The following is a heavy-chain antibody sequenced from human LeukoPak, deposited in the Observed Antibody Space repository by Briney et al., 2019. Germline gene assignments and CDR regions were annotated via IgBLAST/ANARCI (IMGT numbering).Heavy chain of an antibody. CDR1: GYTFTSYD. CDR3: ARAPIWRGMVTYYYMDV. V-gene: IGHV1-8*01. D-gene: IGHD5-18*01. CDR2: MNPNSGNT. Sequence: ASVKVSCKASGYTFTSYDVNWVRQASGQGLEWMGWMNPNSGNTGYAQKFQGRVTMTRNTSIGTAYMELSSLRSEDTAVYYCARAPIWRGMVTYYYMDVWGKGTTVTISS. J-gene: IGHJ6*03.